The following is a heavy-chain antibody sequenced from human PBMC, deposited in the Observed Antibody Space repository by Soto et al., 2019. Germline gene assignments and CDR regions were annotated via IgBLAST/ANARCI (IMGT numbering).Heavy chain of an antibody. D-gene: IGHD6-13*01. CDR3: ARVVVATYSSTFDP. J-gene: IGHJ5*02. Sequence: QVQLQESGPGLVKPSGTLSLTCGVSSDSISSSNWWTWVRQPPGKGLEWIGEIYHTGSTNYNPSLKTPVTISVDKSKNQFSLKLSSVTAADTAVYYCARVVVATYSSTFDPWGQGTLVTVSS. V-gene: IGHV4-4*02. CDR1: SDSISSSNW. CDR2: IYHTGST.